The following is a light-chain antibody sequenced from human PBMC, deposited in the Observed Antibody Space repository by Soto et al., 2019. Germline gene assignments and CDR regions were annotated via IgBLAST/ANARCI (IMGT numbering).Light chain of an antibody. V-gene: IGKV3-20*01. J-gene: IGKJ1*01. Sequence: ETVLTQSPATLSLSPGERATLSCRASQTIRSNYLAWYRQTPGQAPRLLIYGASNRATGIADRFSGSGSGTDFTLIISRLEPEDFALYYCQQYGSSSWTFGQGTKLEIK. CDR3: QQYGSSSWT. CDR1: QTIRSNY. CDR2: GAS.